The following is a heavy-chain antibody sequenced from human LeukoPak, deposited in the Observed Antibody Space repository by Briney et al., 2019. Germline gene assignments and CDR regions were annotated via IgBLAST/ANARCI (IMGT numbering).Heavy chain of an antibody. D-gene: IGHD7-27*01. V-gene: IGHV4-59*01. CDR1: GGSIRGDY. Sequence: SETLSLACTVSGGSIRGDYSSWIREPPGKPLWWIGYMYYSGLTNSNPSLKGRVTLSIDKSRNQFSLNLRSLTAADMAVYYCARGPSEQFLGYYMDVWGKGTTVIVSS. CDR2: MYYSGLT. J-gene: IGHJ6*03. CDR3: ARGPSEQFLGYYMDV.